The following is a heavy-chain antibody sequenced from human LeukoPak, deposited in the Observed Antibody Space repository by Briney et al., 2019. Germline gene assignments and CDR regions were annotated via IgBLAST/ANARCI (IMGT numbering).Heavy chain of an antibody. J-gene: IGHJ4*02. V-gene: IGHV4-34*01. CDR3: ARGVRYYFDY. CDR2: INHSGST. Sequence: SETLSLTCAAYGGSFSGYYWSWIRQPPGKGLEWIGEINHSGSTNYNPSLKSRVTISVDTSKNQFSLKLSSVTAADTAVYYCARGVRYYFDYWGQGTLVTVSS. CDR1: GGSFSGYY.